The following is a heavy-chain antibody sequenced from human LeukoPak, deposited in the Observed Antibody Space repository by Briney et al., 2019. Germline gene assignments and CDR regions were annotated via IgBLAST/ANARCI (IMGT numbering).Heavy chain of an antibody. CDR2: INPKSGGT. J-gene: IGHJ3*02. V-gene: IGHV1-2*04. CDR3: AKVRKNWSSDSFDM. CDR1: GYIFTDYY. D-gene: IGHD1-1*01. Sequence: ASVKVSCKASGYIFTDYYIHWVRQAPGQGLEWLGWINPKSGGTKYAERFQGWVTVTRDTSIGTAYMELTRLKSDDTAVYYCAKVRKNWSSDSFDMWGQGTMVTVSS.